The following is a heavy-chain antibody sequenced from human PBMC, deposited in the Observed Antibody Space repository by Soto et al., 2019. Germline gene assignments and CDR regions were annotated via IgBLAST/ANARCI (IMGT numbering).Heavy chain of an antibody. CDR2: ISGSGSIT. V-gene: IGHV3-23*01. Sequence: PGGSLRLSWAASGFSFSSYAMSWVRQAPGKGLEWVSAISGSGSITYYTDSVKGRFTVSRDNSKNTLSLQMNSLRAEDTAVYYCARTGPEAHIVVVTTPGVDVWGQGTTVTVSS. J-gene: IGHJ6*02. CDR3: ARTGPEAHIVVVTTPGVDV. D-gene: IGHD2-21*02. CDR1: GFSFSSYA.